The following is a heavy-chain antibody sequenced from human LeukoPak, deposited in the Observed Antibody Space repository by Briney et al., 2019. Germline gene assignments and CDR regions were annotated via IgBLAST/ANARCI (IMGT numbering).Heavy chain of an antibody. Sequence: GASVKVSCKASGYTFTGYYMHWVRQAPGQGLEWMGWINPNSGGTNYAQKFQGRVTMTRDTSISTAYMELSRLRSDDTAVYYCARAGQALRYFDWSIPRYYYYMDVWGKGTTVTVSS. D-gene: IGHD3-9*01. CDR2: INPNSGGT. CDR3: ARAGQALRYFDWSIPRYYYYMDV. J-gene: IGHJ6*03. CDR1: GYTFTGYY. V-gene: IGHV1-2*02.